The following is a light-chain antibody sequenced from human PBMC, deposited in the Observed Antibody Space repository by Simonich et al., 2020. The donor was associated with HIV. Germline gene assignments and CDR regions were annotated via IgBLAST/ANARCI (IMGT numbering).Light chain of an antibody. V-gene: IGKV4-1*01. J-gene: IGKJ2*01. Sequence: DIVMTQSPDSLAVSLGERATINCKSSRNILYNSNNKNYLAWYQQKPGQPPNLLIYWASTRESGVPDRFSASGSGTDFTLTISSLQAEDVAVYYCQQYYSIPYTFGQGTKLEIK. CDR1: RNILYNSNNKNY. CDR2: WAS. CDR3: QQYYSIPYT.